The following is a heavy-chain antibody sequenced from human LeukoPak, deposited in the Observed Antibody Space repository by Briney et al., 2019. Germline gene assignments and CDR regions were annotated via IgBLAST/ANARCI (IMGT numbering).Heavy chain of an antibody. J-gene: IGHJ4*02. D-gene: IGHD5-24*01. CDR2: IYYSGST. V-gene: IGHV4-59*08. Sequence: SETLSLTCTISGGSISSYYWSWIRQPPGKGLEWIGYIYYSGSTNYNPSLKSRVTISVDTSKNQFSLKLSSVTAADTAVYYCARQKDGYPPDYWGQGTLVTVSS. CDR3: ARQKDGYPPDY. CDR1: GGSISSYY.